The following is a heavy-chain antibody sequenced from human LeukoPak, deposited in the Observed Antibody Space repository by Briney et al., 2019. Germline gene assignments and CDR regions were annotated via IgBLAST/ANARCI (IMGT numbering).Heavy chain of an antibody. J-gene: IGHJ3*02. D-gene: IGHD1-7*01. CDR3: AKALQTDSYNWNYVDAFDI. V-gene: IGHV3-48*01. Sequence: GGSLRLSCAASGFTFSSYSMNWVRQAPGKGLEWVSYISSSSSTIYYADSVKGRFTISRDNAKNSLYLQMNSLRAEDTAVYYCAKALQTDSYNWNYVDAFDIWGQGTMVTVSS. CDR2: ISSSSSTI. CDR1: GFTFSSYS.